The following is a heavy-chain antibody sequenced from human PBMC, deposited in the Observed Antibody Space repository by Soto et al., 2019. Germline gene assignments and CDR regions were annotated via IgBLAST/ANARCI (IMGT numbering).Heavy chain of an antibody. D-gene: IGHD5-18*01. CDR3: ARGPGYSYGFYYFDY. V-gene: IGHV1-3*01. CDR1: GYTFTSYA. J-gene: IGHJ4*02. CDR2: INAGNGNT. Sequence: GASVKVSCKASGYTFTSYAMHWVRQAPGQRLEWMGWINAGNGNTKYSQKFQGRVTITRDTSASTAYMELSSLRSEDTAVYYCARGPGYSYGFYYFDYWGQGTLVTVSS.